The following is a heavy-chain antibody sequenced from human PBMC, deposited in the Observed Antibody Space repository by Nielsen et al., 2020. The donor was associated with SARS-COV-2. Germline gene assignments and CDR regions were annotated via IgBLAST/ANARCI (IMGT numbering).Heavy chain of an antibody. Sequence: GESLKISCAASGFTFSSYAMHWVRQAPGKGLEWVAVISYDGSNKYYADSVKGRFTISRDNSKNTLYLQMNSLRAEDTAVYYCARLIANRQWLDHYYFDYWGQGTLVTVSS. CDR1: GFTFSSYA. D-gene: IGHD6-19*01. V-gene: IGHV3-30-3*01. CDR3: ARLIANRQWLDHYYFDY. CDR2: ISYDGSNK. J-gene: IGHJ4*02.